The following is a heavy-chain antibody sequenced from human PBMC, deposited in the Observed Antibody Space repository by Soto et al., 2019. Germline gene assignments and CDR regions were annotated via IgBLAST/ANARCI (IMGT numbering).Heavy chain of an antibody. CDR3: ARGSSGLNYYYYYGMDV. D-gene: IGHD3-22*01. V-gene: IGHV4-31*03. CDR1: GGSISSGGYY. Sequence: SETLSLTCTVSGGSISSGGYYWSWIRQHPGKGLEWIGYIYYSGSTYYNPSLKSRVTMSVDTSKNQFSLKLSSVTAADTAVYYCARGSSGLNYYYYYGMDVWGQGTTVTVSS. J-gene: IGHJ6*02. CDR2: IYYSGST.